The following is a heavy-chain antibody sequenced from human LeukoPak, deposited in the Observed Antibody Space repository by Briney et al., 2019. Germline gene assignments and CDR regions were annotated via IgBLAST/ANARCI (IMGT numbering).Heavy chain of an antibody. J-gene: IGHJ5*02. D-gene: IGHD3-16*01. CDR2: ISGSGGST. CDR3: AKDRPDVGYYDYVWGSSGWFDP. V-gene: IGHV3-23*01. Sequence: GGSLRLSCAASGFTFSSYAMSWVRQAPGKGLEWVSAISGSGGSTYYADSVKGRFTISRDNSKNTLYLQMNSLRAEDTAVYYCAKDRPDVGYYDYVWGSSGWFDPWGQGTLVTVSS. CDR1: GFTFSSYA.